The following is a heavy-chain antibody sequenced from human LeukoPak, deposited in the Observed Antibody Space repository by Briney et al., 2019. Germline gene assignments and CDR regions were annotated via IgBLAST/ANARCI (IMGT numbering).Heavy chain of an antibody. V-gene: IGHV4-4*07. D-gene: IGHD3-22*01. CDR1: VGPNRCYY. CDR2: NYTSGST. J-gene: IGHJ3*02. Sequence: PSETLSLPRTLSVGPNRCYYLSWTRQPAGKGLEGIGRNYTSGSTNYNPSLTSRVTMSVDTSKNQFSLKLSSVTAADTAVYYCARNCYDSSGYFDDAFDIWGQGTMVTVSS. CDR3: ARNCYDSSGYFDDAFDI.